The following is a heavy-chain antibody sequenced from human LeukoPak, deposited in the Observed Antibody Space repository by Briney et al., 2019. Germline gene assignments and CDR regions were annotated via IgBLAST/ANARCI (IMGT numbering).Heavy chain of an antibody. D-gene: IGHD6-13*01. CDR3: AKTRPLDSSSWSHGDY. J-gene: IGHJ4*02. Sequence: GGSLRLSCAASGFTFSSYALSGFPRAPGKGWEWASVIRGSGDSTYYGASVKGRFTISRDNSKNTLYLQMNSLRAEDTAVYYCAKTRPLDSSSWSHGDYWGQGTLVTVSS. CDR1: GFTFSSYA. V-gene: IGHV3-23*01. CDR2: IRGSGDST.